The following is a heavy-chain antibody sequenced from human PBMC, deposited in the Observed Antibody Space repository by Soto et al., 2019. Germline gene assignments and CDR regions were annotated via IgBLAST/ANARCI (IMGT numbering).Heavy chain of an antibody. CDR3: ARGDYYEDTGTFEY. CDR1: GYTFSDFG. CDR2: ISGKHGNT. D-gene: IGHD4-17*01. J-gene: IGHJ4*02. V-gene: IGHV1-18*04. Sequence: QVHLVQSGDEVKKPGASVKVSCKASGYTFSDFGITWVRQAPGQGLEWMGWISGKHGNTSYAQKIQGRVTLTADTSTSTAYMEMRALTSDDTGIYYCARGDYYEDTGTFEYWGQGTPVTVSS.